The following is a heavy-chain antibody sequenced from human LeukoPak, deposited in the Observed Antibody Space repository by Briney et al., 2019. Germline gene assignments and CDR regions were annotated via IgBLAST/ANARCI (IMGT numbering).Heavy chain of an antibody. CDR3: ARFPGYSYGQRYFDY. D-gene: IGHD5-18*01. V-gene: IGHV3-74*01. CDR1: GFTFSSYW. CDR2: INSDGSST. J-gene: IGHJ4*02. Sequence: PGGSLRLSCAASGFTFSSYWMHWVRQAPGKGLVWVSRINSDGSSTSYADSVKGRFTISRDNAKNTLYLQMNSLRAEDTAVYYCARFPGYSYGQRYFDYWGLGTLVTVSS.